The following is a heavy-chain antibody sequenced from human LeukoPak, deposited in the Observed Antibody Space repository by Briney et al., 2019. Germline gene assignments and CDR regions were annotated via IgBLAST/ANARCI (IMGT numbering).Heavy chain of an antibody. CDR1: EFTFSSYG. Sequence: GRSLRLSCAASEFTFSSYGMHWVRQAPGKGLEWVSYISSSGSTIYQADSVKGRFTISRDNAKNSLYLLMNSLRAEDTAVYYCASFFWSGSNYFDYWGQGTLVTVSS. CDR3: ASFFWSGSNYFDY. CDR2: ISSSGSTI. J-gene: IGHJ4*02. V-gene: IGHV3-48*04. D-gene: IGHD3-3*01.